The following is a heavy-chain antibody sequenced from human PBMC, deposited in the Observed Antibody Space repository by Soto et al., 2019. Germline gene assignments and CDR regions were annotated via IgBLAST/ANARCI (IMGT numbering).Heavy chain of an antibody. Sequence: QVQLQQWGAGLLKPSETLSLTCAVYGGSFSGYYWSWIRQPPGKGLEWIGKINHSGSTNYNPSLKSRVTISVDTSKNQFSLKLSSVTAADTAVYYCVRGGYGTIFGVAKGGYYYYYGMDVWGQGTTVTVSS. CDR1: GGSFSGYY. V-gene: IGHV4-34*01. J-gene: IGHJ6*02. CDR3: VRGGYGTIFGVAKGGYYYYYGMDV. CDR2: INHSGST. D-gene: IGHD3-3*01.